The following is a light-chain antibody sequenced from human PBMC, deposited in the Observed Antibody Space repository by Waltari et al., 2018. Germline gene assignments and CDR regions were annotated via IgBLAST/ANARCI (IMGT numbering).Light chain of an antibody. V-gene: IGLV2-14*03. J-gene: IGLJ2*01. Sequence: QSALTQPASVSGSTGQSMTLSCTGSSSYVGAYNYVSWYQHHPGKAPKLLIYDVNKWPSGVSNRFSGSKSGNTASLTIFGLQAEDEADYYCMSYTMSTTLVIGGGTKLTVL. CDR2: DVN. CDR3: MSYTMSTTLV. CDR1: SSYVGAYNY.